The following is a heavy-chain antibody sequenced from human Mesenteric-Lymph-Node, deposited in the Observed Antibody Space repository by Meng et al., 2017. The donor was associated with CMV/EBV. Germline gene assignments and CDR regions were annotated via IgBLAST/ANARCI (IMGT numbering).Heavy chain of an antibody. Sequence: FTSYGISWVRQAPGQGLEWMGWINPNSGGTNYAQKFQGRVTMTRDTSISTAYMELSRLRSDDTAVYYCARDNFYCTNGVCYHGWFDPWGQGTLVTVSS. D-gene: IGHD2-8*01. J-gene: IGHJ5*02. CDR1: FTSYG. V-gene: IGHV1-2*02. CDR3: ARDNFYCTNGVCYHGWFDP. CDR2: INPNSGGT.